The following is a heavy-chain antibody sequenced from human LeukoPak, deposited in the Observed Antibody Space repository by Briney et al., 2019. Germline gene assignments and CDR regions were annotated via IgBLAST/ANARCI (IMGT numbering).Heavy chain of an antibody. CDR3: ARATCTSSSCSGYYFDN. CDR2: IYTSGST. V-gene: IGHV4-4*07. J-gene: IGHJ4*02. CDR1: GGSISSYY. D-gene: IGHD2-2*01. Sequence: SETLSLTCTVSGGSISSYYWSWIRQPAGKGPEWIGRIYTSGSTNYNPSLKRRVTMSVDTSKNQFSLKLSSVTAADTAVYYCARATCTSSSCSGYYFDNWGQGTLVTVSS.